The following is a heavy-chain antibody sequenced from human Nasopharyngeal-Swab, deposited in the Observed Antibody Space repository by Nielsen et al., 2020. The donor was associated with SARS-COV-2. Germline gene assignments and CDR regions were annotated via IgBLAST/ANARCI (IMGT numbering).Heavy chain of an antibody. Sequence: WIRQPPGKGLEWIGRIYTSGSTNYSPSLKSRVTISVDTSKNQFSLKLSSVTAADTAVYYCARASPYYYMDVWGKGTTVTVSS. J-gene: IGHJ6*03. CDR3: ARASPYYYMDV. V-gene: IGHV4-61*02. CDR2: IYTSGST.